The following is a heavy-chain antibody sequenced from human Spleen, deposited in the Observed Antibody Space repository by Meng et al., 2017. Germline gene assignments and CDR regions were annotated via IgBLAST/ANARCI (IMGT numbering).Heavy chain of an antibody. V-gene: IGHV4-39*07. CDR1: GDSISSSSSD. Sequence: SEILSPTCTVSGDSISSSSSDWGWIRQPPGKGLEWIGGVYYSRSTYYNPSLKTRVTISVDTSKNQFSLKLTSVTAAETAVYYCASLLSCSRTSCADYWGQGTAVTVSS. CDR3: ASLLSCSRTSCADY. CDR2: VYYSRST. J-gene: IGHJ4*01. D-gene: IGHD2-2*01.